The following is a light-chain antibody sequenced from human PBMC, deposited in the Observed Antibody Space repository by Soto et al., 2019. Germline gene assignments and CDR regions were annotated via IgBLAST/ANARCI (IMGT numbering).Light chain of an antibody. Sequence: ENVLTQSPGTLSLSPGEIATLSFSASRSVSSRYLAWYQQKPGQAPRLLIYGASSRATGIPDRFSGSGSGTDFTLTISRLEPEDFAVYYCQQYADSRTFGQGTKVDIK. V-gene: IGKV3-20*01. CDR1: RSVSSRY. CDR2: GAS. CDR3: QQYADSRT. J-gene: IGKJ1*01.